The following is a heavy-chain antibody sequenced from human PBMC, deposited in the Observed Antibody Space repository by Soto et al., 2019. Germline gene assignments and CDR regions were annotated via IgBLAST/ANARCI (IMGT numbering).Heavy chain of an antibody. CDR3: ARVTTYYYGSGSYYPMSLRAFDI. CDR1: GYTFTGHY. D-gene: IGHD3-10*01. V-gene: IGHV1-2*02. J-gene: IGHJ3*02. CDR2: INANRGGT. Sequence: ASVKVSCKASGYTFTGHYIHWVRQAPGQGLEWMGWINANRGGTNYAQKLQGRVTMTTDTSTSTAYMELRSLRSDDTAVYYCARVTTYYYGSGSYYPMSLRAFDIWGQGTMVTVSS.